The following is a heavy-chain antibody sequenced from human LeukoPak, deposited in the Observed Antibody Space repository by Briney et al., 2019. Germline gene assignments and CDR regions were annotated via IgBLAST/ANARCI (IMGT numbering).Heavy chain of an antibody. CDR3: ARDYGDYYGVVY. J-gene: IGHJ4*02. D-gene: IGHD4-17*01. CDR1: GFTVSSNY. Sequence: GGSLRLSCAASGFTVSSNYMSWVRQAPGKGLEWVSVIYSGGSTCYADSVKGRFTISRDNSKNTLYLRMNSLRAEDTAVYYCARDYGDYYGVVYWGQGTLVTVSS. V-gene: IGHV3-53*01. CDR2: IYSGGST.